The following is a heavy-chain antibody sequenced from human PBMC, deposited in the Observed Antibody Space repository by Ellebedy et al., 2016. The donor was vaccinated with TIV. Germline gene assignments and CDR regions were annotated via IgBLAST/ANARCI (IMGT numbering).Heavy chain of an antibody. V-gene: IGHV3-7*03. Sequence: GESLKISCAASGFTFSTYWMTWVRQAPGKGLEWVANIKPDGSEKYYVDSVKGRFIISRDNPKNSLYLQMNSLRAEDTAVYYCARYFYGMDVWGQGTTATVSS. J-gene: IGHJ6*02. CDR3: ARYFYGMDV. CDR1: GFTFSTYW. CDR2: IKPDGSEK.